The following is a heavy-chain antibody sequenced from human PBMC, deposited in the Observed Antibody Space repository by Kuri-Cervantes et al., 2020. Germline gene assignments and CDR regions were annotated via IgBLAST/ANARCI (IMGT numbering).Heavy chain of an antibody. Sequence: SQTLSLTCAVYGGSFSGYYWSWIRQPPGKGLEWIGEINHSGSTNYNPSLKSRVTISVDTSKNQFSLKLSSMTAADTAVYYCARLRFGELLSFDSWGQGTLVTVSS. CDR1: GGSFSGYY. CDR2: INHSGST. J-gene: IGHJ4*02. V-gene: IGHV4-34*01. D-gene: IGHD3-10*01. CDR3: ARLRFGELLSFDS.